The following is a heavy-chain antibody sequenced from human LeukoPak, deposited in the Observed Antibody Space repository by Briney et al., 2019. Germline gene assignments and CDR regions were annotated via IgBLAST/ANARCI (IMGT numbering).Heavy chain of an antibody. CDR3: ARRGYSSSSRNRFDP. V-gene: IGHV4-39*01. CDR2: IYYSGST. J-gene: IGHJ5*02. D-gene: IGHD6-6*01. Sequence: PSETLSLTCTVSGGSISSYYWGWIRQPPGKGLEWIGSIYYSGSTYYNPSLKSRVTISVDTSKNQFSLKLSSVTAADTAVYYCARRGYSSSSRNRFDPWGQGTLVTVSS. CDR1: GGSISSYY.